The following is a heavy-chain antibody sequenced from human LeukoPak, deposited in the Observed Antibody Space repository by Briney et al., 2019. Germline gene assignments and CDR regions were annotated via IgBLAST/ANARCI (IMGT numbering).Heavy chain of an antibody. J-gene: IGHJ6*04. CDR1: GFTFSSYA. V-gene: IGHV3-23*01. CDR3: ARENWDIVAIPMDV. Sequence: GGSLRLSCAASGFTFSSYAMSWVRQAPGKGLEWVSDINGSGDRTYYADSVRGRFIISRDNAKDSLYLQMNSLRAEDTAVYYCARENWDIVAIPMDVWGKGTTVTVSS. CDR2: INGSGDRT. D-gene: IGHD5-12*01.